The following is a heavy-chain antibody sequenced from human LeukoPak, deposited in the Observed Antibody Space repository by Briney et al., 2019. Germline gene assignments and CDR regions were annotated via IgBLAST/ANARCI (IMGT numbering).Heavy chain of an antibody. Sequence: GGSLRLSCVASGFTVSTNCMSWVRQAPGEGLEWVSVIYSGGNTYYADSVKGRFTISRDISKNTLFLQMHSLTAADTAVYYCARDKGDYSGSGSYYKYWGQGTLVTVSS. D-gene: IGHD3-10*01. CDR3: ARDKGDYSGSGSYYKY. CDR1: GFTVSTNC. J-gene: IGHJ4*02. V-gene: IGHV3-53*01. CDR2: IYSGGNT.